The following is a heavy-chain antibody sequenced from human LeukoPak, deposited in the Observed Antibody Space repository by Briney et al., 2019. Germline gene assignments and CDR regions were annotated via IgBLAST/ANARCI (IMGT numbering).Heavy chain of an antibody. CDR2: ISGSGGST. CDR1: GLTFSSYA. Sequence: PVGSLRLSCAASGLTFSSYAMSWVRQAPGKGLEWVSAISGSGGSTYYADSVKGRFTISRDNSKNTLYLQMNSLRAEDTAVYYCAKVRSSGWYYFDYWGQGTLVTVSS. V-gene: IGHV3-23*01. J-gene: IGHJ4*02. D-gene: IGHD6-19*01. CDR3: AKVRSSGWYYFDY.